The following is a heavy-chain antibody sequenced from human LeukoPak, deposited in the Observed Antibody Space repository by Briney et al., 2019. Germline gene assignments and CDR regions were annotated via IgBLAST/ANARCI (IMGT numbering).Heavy chain of an antibody. Sequence: ASVKVSCKVSGYTLTELSMHWVRQAPGKGLEWMGGFDPEDGETIYAQKFQGRVTMTEDTSTDTAYMELSSLRSEDTAVYYCATRYCSSTSCFDAFDIWGQGTMVTVSS. J-gene: IGHJ3*02. CDR3: ATRYCSSTSCFDAFDI. CDR2: FDPEDGET. CDR1: GYTLTELS. V-gene: IGHV1-24*01. D-gene: IGHD2-2*01.